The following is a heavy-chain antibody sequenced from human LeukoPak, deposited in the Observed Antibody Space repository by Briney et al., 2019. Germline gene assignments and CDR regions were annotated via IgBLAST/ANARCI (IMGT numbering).Heavy chain of an antibody. J-gene: IGHJ4*02. D-gene: IGHD3-22*01. CDR3: AGPEKYYYDSSGYWSY. Sequence: GGSLRLSCAASGFTFSDYYMSWIRQAPGKGLEWVSYISSSGSTIYYADSVKGRFTISRDNAKNSLYLQMNSLRAEDTAVYYCAGPEKYYYDSSGYWSYWGQGTLVTVSS. CDR2: ISSSGSTI. V-gene: IGHV3-11*01. CDR1: GFTFSDYY.